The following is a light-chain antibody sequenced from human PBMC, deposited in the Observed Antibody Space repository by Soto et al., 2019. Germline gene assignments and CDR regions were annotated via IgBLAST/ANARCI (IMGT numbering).Light chain of an antibody. Sequence: DIVITQSPDSLAVWLCERATLNCKSSQSVLYSSNNKNYLAWYQQKPGQPPKLLIYWASTRESGVPDRFSGSGSGTDFTLTINSLQAQDVAVYYCQQCYSNPWTFGQGTKVDIK. CDR2: WAS. V-gene: IGKV4-1*01. CDR3: QQCYSNPWT. J-gene: IGKJ1*01. CDR1: QSVLYSSNNKNY.